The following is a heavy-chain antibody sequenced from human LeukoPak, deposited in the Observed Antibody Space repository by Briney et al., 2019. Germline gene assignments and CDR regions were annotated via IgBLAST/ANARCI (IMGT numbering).Heavy chain of an antibody. V-gene: IGHV3-23*01. CDR2: ISGSGGST. CDR1: GFTFSSYA. J-gene: IGHJ4*02. Sequence: QPGGSLRLSCVTSGFTFSSYAMSWVRQAPGKGLEWVSAISGSGGSTYYADSVKGRFTISRDDSKNTLYLQMNNLRAEDTAVYFCAKHFPYFDYWGQGALVTVSS. CDR3: AKHFPYFDY.